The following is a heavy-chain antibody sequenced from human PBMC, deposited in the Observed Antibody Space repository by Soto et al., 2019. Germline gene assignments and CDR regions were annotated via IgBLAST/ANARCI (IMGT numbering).Heavy chain of an antibody. J-gene: IGHJ1*01. CDR1: GVSISGTSYY. CDR2: IYYSGET. CDR3: ARHGSF. D-gene: IGHD3-16*02. Sequence: SETLSLTCTVSGVSISGTSYYWGWIRQTPAKGLEWIGTIYYSGETLYNPSLKSRVTISIDTSKNHFSLNLTSVTAADTAIYYCARHGSFWGQGALVTVSS. V-gene: IGHV4-39*01.